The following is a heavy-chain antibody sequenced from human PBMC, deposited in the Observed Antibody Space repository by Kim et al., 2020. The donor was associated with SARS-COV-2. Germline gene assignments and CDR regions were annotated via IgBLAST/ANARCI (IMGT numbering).Heavy chain of an antibody. CDR3: ARGGGRAYY. V-gene: IGHV3-11*05. CDR2: YT. D-gene: IGHD2-15*01. J-gene: IGHJ4*02. Sequence: YTKYADSIKGRFTISRDNAKNSLYLQMNGLGAEDAAVYYCARGGGRAYYWGQGTLVTVSS.